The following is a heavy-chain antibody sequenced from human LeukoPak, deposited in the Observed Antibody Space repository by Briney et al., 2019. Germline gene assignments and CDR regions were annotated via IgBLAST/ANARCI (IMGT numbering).Heavy chain of an antibody. D-gene: IGHD2-15*01. V-gene: IGHV4-59*01. CDR1: DVSFSTYY. CDR3: ARDGGSGGRLFDS. Sequence: PSETLSLTCTVSDVSFSTYYWSWIRQPPGKGLEWIGYIYYSGTTNYNPSLKSRVTISVDTSKNQFSLRLSSVTAADTAVYYCARDGGSGGRLFDSWGQGTLVTVSS. J-gene: IGHJ4*02. CDR2: IYYSGTT.